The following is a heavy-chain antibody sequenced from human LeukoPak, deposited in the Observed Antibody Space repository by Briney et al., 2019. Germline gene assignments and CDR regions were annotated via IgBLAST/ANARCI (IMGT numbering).Heavy chain of an antibody. V-gene: IGHV3-30*04. CDR1: GFTFSSYA. CDR3: ARGRGSRQQLVRAPDY. D-gene: IGHD6-13*01. CDR2: ISYDGSNK. J-gene: IGHJ4*02. Sequence: GGSLRLSCAASGFTFSSYAMHWVRQAPGKGLEWVAVISYDGSNKYYADSVKGRFTISRDNTKNTLYLQMNSLRAEDTAVYYCARGRGSRQQLVRAPDYWGQGTLVTVSS.